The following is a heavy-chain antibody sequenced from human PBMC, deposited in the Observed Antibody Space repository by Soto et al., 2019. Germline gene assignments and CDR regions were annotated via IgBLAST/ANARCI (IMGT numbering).Heavy chain of an antibody. Sequence: EVQLLESGGDLVQPGGSLRLSCAASGFTFSSNAMTWVRQAPVKGLEWVSTITGSGDDAWYADSVRGRFTISRDNSKNTLYLQMNSLRAEDSAVYYCARDGAAVPALWYYYLDVWGRGTTVTVSS. J-gene: IGHJ6*03. D-gene: IGHD6-25*01. V-gene: IGHV3-23*01. CDR2: ITGSGDDA. CDR3: ARDGAAVPALWYYYLDV. CDR1: GFTFSSNA.